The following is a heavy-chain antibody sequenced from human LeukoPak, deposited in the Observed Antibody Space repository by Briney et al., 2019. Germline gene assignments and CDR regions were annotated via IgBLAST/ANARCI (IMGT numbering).Heavy chain of an antibody. CDR3: ASLGYSSGWSYYYYYYMDV. CDR1: GFAFSSYW. Sequence: GGSLRLSCAASGFAFSSYWMHWVRQAPGKGLVWVSRINSGGSSTSYADSVKGRFTISRDNAKNTLYLQMNSLRAEDTAEYYCASLGYSSGWSYYYYYYMDVWGKGTTVTISS. D-gene: IGHD6-19*01. J-gene: IGHJ6*03. CDR2: INSGGSST. V-gene: IGHV3-74*01.